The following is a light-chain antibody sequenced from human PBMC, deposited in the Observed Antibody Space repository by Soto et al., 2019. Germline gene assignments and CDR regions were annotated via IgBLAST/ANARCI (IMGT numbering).Light chain of an antibody. CDR1: MSDVGFYAR. Sequence: QSALTQAPAVSGSPGQSGTISCTGTMSDVGFYARVSWYQQPPGTAPKLLIYDVTNRPSGVPDRFSGSQSGKTASLTISGLQAGDEADYYCSSYTSSSTYVFGTGTKVTVL. CDR2: DVT. CDR3: SSYTSSSTYV. V-gene: IGLV2-18*02. J-gene: IGLJ1*01.